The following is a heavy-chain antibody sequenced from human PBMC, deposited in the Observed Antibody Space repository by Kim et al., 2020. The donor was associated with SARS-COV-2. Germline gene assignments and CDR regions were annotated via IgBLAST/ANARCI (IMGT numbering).Heavy chain of an antibody. D-gene: IGHD6-13*01. J-gene: IGHJ5*02. Sequence: GGSLRLYCAASGFTFSSYAMSWVRQAPGKGLEWVSAISGSGGSTYYADSVKGRFTISRDNSKNTLYLQMNSLRAEDTAVYYCAKDSDGQQQLVRGWFDPWGQGTLVTVSS. V-gene: IGHV3-23*01. CDR1: GFTFSSYA. CDR2: ISGSGGST. CDR3: AKDSDGQQQLVRGWFDP.